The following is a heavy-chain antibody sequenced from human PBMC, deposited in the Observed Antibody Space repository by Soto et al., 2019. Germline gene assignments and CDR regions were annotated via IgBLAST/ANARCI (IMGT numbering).Heavy chain of an antibody. J-gene: IGHJ4*02. CDR1: GGTLSNFY. Sequence: VQLQESGPGLVKPAETLSLTCTVSGGTLSNFYWSWVRQSPGKGLEWIGYIHYRGTTNYSPSLKSRVSMSIDASKNQFSLTLKSVTAADTAVYYCTRTRTTGWFSPVDSWGQGIPVTVSS. V-gene: IGHV4-59*01. D-gene: IGHD6-19*01. CDR3: TRTRTTGWFSPVDS. CDR2: IHYRGTT.